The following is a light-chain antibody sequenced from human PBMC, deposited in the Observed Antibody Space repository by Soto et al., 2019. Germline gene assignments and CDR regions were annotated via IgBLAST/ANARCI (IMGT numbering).Light chain of an antibody. Sequence: DIRMTQSPSSLSASVGYRVTLTCQAIRDIITYVNWYQQKPGKAPKLLIYDASILETGVPSRFSGSGSGTDFTFTISSLQPEDIATYYCQQYENLPVFGQGTRLEIK. J-gene: IGKJ5*01. V-gene: IGKV1-33*01. CDR2: DAS. CDR3: QQYENLPV. CDR1: RDIITY.